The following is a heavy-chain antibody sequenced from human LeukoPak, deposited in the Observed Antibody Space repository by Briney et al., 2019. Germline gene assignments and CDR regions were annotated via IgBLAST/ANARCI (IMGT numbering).Heavy chain of an antibody. V-gene: IGHV3-7*01. CDR1: GFTFSGSW. CDR2: INQDGSAK. Sequence: GSLRLSCAASGFTFSGSWMSWVRQAPGKGLEWVANINQDGSAKNYLDSVKGRFTISIDRGKNSLYLQMNSLRDEDTAVYYCARELTWSGRDYWGQGPLVTVSS. D-gene: IGHD3-3*01. CDR3: ARELTWSGRDY. J-gene: IGHJ4*02.